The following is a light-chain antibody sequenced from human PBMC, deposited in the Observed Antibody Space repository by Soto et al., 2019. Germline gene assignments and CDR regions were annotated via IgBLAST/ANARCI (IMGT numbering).Light chain of an antibody. CDR1: SSNIGGNS. Sequence: QSVMTQPPSVSAAPGQRVTISCSGSSSNIGGNSVSWYQQLPGTAPKLLIYDDDKRPSGIPDRFSGSKSGTSATLGITGFQTGDEADYYCGSWDNNLRAYVFGTGTKVTVL. CDR2: DDD. J-gene: IGLJ1*01. CDR3: GSWDNNLRAYV. V-gene: IGLV1-51*01.